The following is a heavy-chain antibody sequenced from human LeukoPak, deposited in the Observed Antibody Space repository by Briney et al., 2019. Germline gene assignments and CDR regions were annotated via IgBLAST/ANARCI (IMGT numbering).Heavy chain of an antibody. V-gene: IGHV3-74*01. CDR2: INGDGSGT. CDR1: GFTFSSNW. D-gene: IGHD1-26*01. J-gene: IGHJ4*01. CDR3: ARGYYSGSRIDC. Sequence: GGSVRLSCAASGFTFSSNWMDWARQAPGKGLVWVSRINGDGSGTNYADSAKGRFTISRDNAKHTLYLQMNSLRAEDTAVYYCARGYYSGSRIDCWGQGTLVSVSS.